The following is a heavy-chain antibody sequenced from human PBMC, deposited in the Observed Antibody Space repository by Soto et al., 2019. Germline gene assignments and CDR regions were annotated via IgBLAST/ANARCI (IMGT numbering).Heavy chain of an antibody. V-gene: IGHV4-34*01. Sequence: LETLSLTCAVYGGSFSGYYWSWIRQPPGKGLEWIGEINHSGSTNYNPSLKSRVTISVDTSKNQFSLKLSSVTAADTAVYYCARGMTTVIPPYYYYYGMDVWGQGTTVTVSS. CDR2: INHSGST. CDR1: GGSFSGYY. CDR3: ARGMTTVIPPYYYYYGMDV. D-gene: IGHD4-4*01. J-gene: IGHJ6*02.